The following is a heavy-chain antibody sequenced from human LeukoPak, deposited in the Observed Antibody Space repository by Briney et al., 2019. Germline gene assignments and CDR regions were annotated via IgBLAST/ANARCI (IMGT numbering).Heavy chain of an antibody. CDR3: AKGIVAGRNGYYYMDV. J-gene: IGHJ6*03. Sequence: PGGSLRLSCAASGFTFSSYWMHWVRQAPGKGLVWVSRINSDGSSTSYADSVKGRFTISRDNAKNTLYLQMNSLRAEDTAVYYCAKGIVAGRNGYYYMDVWGKGTTVTISS. CDR2: INSDGSST. V-gene: IGHV3-74*01. CDR1: GFTFSSYW. D-gene: IGHD3-22*01.